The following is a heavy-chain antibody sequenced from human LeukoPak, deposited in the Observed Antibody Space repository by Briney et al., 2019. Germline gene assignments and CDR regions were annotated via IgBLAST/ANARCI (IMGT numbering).Heavy chain of an antibody. CDR1: GFTVSSNY. J-gene: IGHJ4*02. CDR3: ASLERSSLFDY. D-gene: IGHD2-2*01. CDR2: IYSGGST. V-gene: IGHV3-53*01. Sequence: GGSLRLSCAASGFTVSSNYMSWVRQAPGKGLEWVSVIYSGGSTYYADSVKGRFTISRDNSKNTLYLQMNSLRAEDTAVYYCASLERSSLFDYWGQGTLVTVSS.